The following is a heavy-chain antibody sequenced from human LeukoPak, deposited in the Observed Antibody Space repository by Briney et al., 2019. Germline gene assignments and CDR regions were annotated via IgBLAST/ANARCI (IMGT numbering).Heavy chain of an antibody. CDR1: GFTFSRYG. Sequence: ETSLRLSCAASGFTFSRYGMHWVRQAPGKGLEWVAVIWYDGSNKYYADSVKGRFTISRDNSKNTLYLQMNSLRAEDTAVYYCARDGPNCSGGSCYSDYWGQGTQVTASS. V-gene: IGHV3-33*08. CDR2: IWYDGSNK. D-gene: IGHD2-15*01. CDR3: ARDGPNCSGGSCYSDY. J-gene: IGHJ4*02.